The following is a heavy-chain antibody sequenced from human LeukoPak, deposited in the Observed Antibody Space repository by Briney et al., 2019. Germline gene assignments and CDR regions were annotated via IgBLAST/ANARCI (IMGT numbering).Heavy chain of an antibody. V-gene: IGHV4-34*01. CDR3: ARLSGYYDSSTYYYGMDV. CDR2: INHSGST. D-gene: IGHD3-22*01. Sequence: SETLSLTCAVYGGSFSGYYWSWIRQPPGKGLEWIGEINHSGSTNYNPSLKSRVTISVDTSKNQFSLKLSSVTAADTAVYYCARLSGYYDSSTYYYGMDVWGQGTTVTVSS. CDR1: GGSFSGYY. J-gene: IGHJ6*02.